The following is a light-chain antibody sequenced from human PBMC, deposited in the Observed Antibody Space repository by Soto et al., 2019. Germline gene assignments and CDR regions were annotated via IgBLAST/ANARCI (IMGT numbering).Light chain of an antibody. J-gene: IGLJ1*01. V-gene: IGLV2-23*01. CDR2: EAN. Sequence: QSVLTQPASVSGSPGQSITISCTGIRSDVGSYNLVSWYQQHPGKAPKLMIYEANKRPSGVSDRFSGSKSGNTASLTISGLQSEDEADYYCCSYSSRVTNYVFGTGTQLTVL. CDR3: CSYSSRVTNYV. CDR1: RSDVGSYNL.